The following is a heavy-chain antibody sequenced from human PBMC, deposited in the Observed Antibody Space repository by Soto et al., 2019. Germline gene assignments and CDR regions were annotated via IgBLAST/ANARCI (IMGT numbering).Heavy chain of an antibody. CDR1: GASISSGDYF. D-gene: IGHD5-12*01. CDR2: IYDSGSS. V-gene: IGHV4-30-4*01. J-gene: IGHJ4*02. Sequence: TLCLTFTVPGASISSGDYFGSWIRQSPGKGLEWIGYIYDSGSSYYNPSLKSRVTMSVDTSKNQFSLKLRSVTAADTAVYYCAREKGYISGPKNFDYWGQGTLVTVSS. CDR3: AREKGYISGPKNFDY.